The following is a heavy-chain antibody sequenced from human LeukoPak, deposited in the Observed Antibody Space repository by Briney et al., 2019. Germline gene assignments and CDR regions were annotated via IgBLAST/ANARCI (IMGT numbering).Heavy chain of an antibody. CDR3: AREGPRSGAFDI. Sequence: KPGGSLRLSCAASGFTFSSYSMNWVRQAPGKGLEWVSSISSSSSYIYYADSVKGRFTISRDNAKNSLYLQMNSLRAEDTAVYYCAREGPRSGAFDIWGQGTMVTVSS. J-gene: IGHJ3*02. CDR2: ISSSSSYI. V-gene: IGHV3-21*01. D-gene: IGHD3-10*01. CDR1: GFTFSSYS.